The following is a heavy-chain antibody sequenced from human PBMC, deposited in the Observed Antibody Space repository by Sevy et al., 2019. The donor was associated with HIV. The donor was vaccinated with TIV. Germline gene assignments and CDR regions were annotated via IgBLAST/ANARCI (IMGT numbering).Heavy chain of an antibody. J-gene: IGHJ4*02. CDR2: IIPIFDTP. CDR3: ARAGDSTGHSLFYFDY. Sequence: ASLKVSCKASGGTFNSFAISWVRQAPGQGLEWMGGIIPIFDTPNYAQKFQDRVTITADESTSTAYMELSSLRSEDTAVYYCARAGDSTGHSLFYFDYWGQGTLVTVSS. CDR1: GGTFNSFA. D-gene: IGHD3-22*01. V-gene: IGHV1-69*13.